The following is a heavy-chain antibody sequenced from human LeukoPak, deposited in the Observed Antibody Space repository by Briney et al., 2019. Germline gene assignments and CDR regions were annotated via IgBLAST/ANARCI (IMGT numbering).Heavy chain of an antibody. CDR3: ARDSDYYDSSGHVGDI. CDR2: ISAYNGNT. D-gene: IGHD3-22*01. J-gene: IGHJ3*02. Sequence: GASVKVSCKASGYTFTSYGISWVRQAPGQGLEWMGWISAYNGNTNYAQKLQGRVTMTTDTSTSTAYMELRSLRSDDTAVYYCARDSDYYDSSGHVGDIWGQGTMVTVSS. CDR1: GYTFTSYG. V-gene: IGHV1-18*01.